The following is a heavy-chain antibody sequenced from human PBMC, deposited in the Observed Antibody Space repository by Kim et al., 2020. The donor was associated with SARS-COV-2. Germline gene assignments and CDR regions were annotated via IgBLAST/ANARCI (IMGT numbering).Heavy chain of an antibody. CDR1: GYTFTGYY. V-gene: IGHV1-2*06. CDR3: ARGEVWVAAAGFDY. J-gene: IGHJ4*02. CDR2: INPNSGGT. D-gene: IGHD6-13*01. Sequence: ASVKVSCKASGYTFTGYYMHWVRQAPGQGLEWMGRINPNSGGTNYAQKFQGRVTMTRDTSISTAYMELSRLRSDDTAVYYCARGEVWVAAAGFDYWGQGTLVTVSS.